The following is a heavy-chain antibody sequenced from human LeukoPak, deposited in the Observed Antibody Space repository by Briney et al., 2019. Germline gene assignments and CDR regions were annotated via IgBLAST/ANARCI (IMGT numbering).Heavy chain of an antibody. D-gene: IGHD3-10*02. CDR2: AGWAGGTA. V-gene: IGHV3-43*01. Sequence: GGSLRLPCATSGFNFDRYTIHWVRQAPGKGLEWVSPAGWAGGTAFYSDSVGGRFTISRDSGRKSVYLQMNSLTTDDTAFYFCAKELDTMFFDYWGQGALVTVSS. CDR3: AKELDTMFFDY. CDR1: GFNFDRYT. J-gene: IGHJ4*02.